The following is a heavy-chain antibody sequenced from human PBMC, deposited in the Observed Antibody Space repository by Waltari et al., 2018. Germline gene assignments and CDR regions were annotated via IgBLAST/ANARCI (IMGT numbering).Heavy chain of an antibody. D-gene: IGHD2-2*01. CDR1: GFTFSSYA. Sequence: EVQLLESGGGLVQPGGSLRLSCAASGFTFSSYAMSWVRQAPGKGLEWVSVIYSGGSTYYADSVKGRFTISRDNSKNTLYLQMNSLRAEDTAVYYCAKCESTSCYFDYWGQGTLVTVSS. CDR3: AKCESTSCYFDY. CDR2: IYSGGST. J-gene: IGHJ4*02. V-gene: IGHV3-23*03.